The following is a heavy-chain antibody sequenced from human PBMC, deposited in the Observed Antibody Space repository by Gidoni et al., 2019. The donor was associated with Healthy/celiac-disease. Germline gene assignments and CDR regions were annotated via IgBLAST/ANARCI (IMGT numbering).Heavy chain of an antibody. CDR2: IYYSGST. CDR1: GGSISSSSYY. J-gene: IGHJ3*02. CDR3: ARLHEAVAGIQAAFDI. D-gene: IGHD6-19*01. V-gene: IGHV4-39*01. Sequence: QLQLQESGPGLAKPSETLSLTCTVSGGSISSSSYYWGWIRQPPGKGLEWIGSIYYSGSTYYNPSLKSRVTISVDTSKNQFSLKLSSVTAADTAVYYCARLHEAVAGIQAAFDIWGQGTMVTVSS.